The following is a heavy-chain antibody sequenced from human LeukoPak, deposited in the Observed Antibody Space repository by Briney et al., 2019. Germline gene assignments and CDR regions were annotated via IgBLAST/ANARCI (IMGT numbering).Heavy chain of an antibody. J-gene: IGHJ4*02. V-gene: IGHV4-31*03. CDR2: IYYSGST. Sequence: SQTLSLTCTVSGGSISSGGYYWSWIRQHPGKGLEWIGYIYYSGSTYYNPSLKSRVTISVDTSKNQFSLKLSSVTAADTAVYYCARDRLGAATGPDYWGQGTLVTVSS. CDR3: ARDRLGAATGPDY. D-gene: IGHD1-26*01. CDR1: GGSISSGGYY.